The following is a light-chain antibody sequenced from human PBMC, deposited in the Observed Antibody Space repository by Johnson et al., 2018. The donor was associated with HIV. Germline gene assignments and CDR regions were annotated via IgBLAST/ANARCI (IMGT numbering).Light chain of an antibody. CDR3: GTWDSSLSAGGG. CDR2: ENN. Sequence: QSVLTQPPSVSAAPGQKVTISCSGSSSNIGNNYVSWYQQLPGTAPKLLIYENNKRPSGIPDRFSGSKSGTSATLAITGLQTGDEADYYCGTWDSSLSAGGGFGTGTKVTFL. CDR1: SSNIGNNY. V-gene: IGLV1-51*02. J-gene: IGLJ1*01.